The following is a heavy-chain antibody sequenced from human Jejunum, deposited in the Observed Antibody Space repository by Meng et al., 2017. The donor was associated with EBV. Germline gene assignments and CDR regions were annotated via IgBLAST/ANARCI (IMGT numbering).Heavy chain of an antibody. D-gene: IGHD3-10*01. J-gene: IGHJ4*02. CDR1: GFSVKNNY. CDR3: ARGGEPDY. Sequence: HLVESGGYLIQPGGSLRLSCAASGFSVKNNYISWVRQAPGKGLEWVSVIYSGGNTYYADSVKGRFTTSRDDSKNTVFLQMNSLRAEDTAVYYCARGGEPDYWGQGTLVTVSS. V-gene: IGHV3-53*01. CDR2: IYSGGNT.